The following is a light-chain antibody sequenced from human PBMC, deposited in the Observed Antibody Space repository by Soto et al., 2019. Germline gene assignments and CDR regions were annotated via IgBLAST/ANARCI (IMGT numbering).Light chain of an antibody. CDR2: KAS. CDR1: QSISSW. V-gene: IGKV1-5*03. CDR3: QQYNSYSWT. J-gene: IGKJ1*01. Sequence: DIQMTQSPSTLSASVGDKVTITCRASQSISSWLAWYQQKPGKAPKLLIYKASSLESGVPSRFSGSGSGTEFTFTFSSLQPDYFATYYCQQYNSYSWTFGQGTKVDIK.